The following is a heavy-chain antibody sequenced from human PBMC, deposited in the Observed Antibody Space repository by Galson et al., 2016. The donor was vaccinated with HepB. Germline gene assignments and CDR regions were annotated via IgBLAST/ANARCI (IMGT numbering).Heavy chain of an antibody. CDR3: ARGRCSSTSCNYFDY. CDR2: IKPSGGST. Sequence: SVKVSCKASGYTFTSYYMHWVRQAPGQGLEWMGIIKPSGGSTSYAQKFQGRVTMTRDTSASTVYMELSSLRSEDTAVYYCARGRCSSTSCNYFDYWGQGTLVSVSS. D-gene: IGHD2-2*01. V-gene: IGHV1-46*01. CDR1: GYTFTSYY. J-gene: IGHJ4*02.